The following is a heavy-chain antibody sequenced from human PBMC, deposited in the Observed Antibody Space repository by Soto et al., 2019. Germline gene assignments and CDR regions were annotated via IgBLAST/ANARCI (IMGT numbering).Heavy chain of an antibody. CDR2: INPNSGGT. CDR1: GYSFTGYY. V-gene: IGHV1-2*04. J-gene: IGHJ6*02. D-gene: IGHD3-16*01. Sequence: GASVKVSCKACGYSFTGYYMHWVRQAPGQGLEWMGWINPNSGGTNYAQKFQGWVTVTRDTSISTAYMELSRLRSDDTAVYYCARDFSSLRGEPRYYYYYGMDVWGQGTTVTVSS. CDR3: ARDFSSLRGEPRYYYYYGMDV.